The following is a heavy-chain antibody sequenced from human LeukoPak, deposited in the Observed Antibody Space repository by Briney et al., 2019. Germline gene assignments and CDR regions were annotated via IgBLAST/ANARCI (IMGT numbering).Heavy chain of an antibody. D-gene: IGHD2-2*02. J-gene: IGHJ5*02. V-gene: IGHV4-30-4*08. CDR3: ARSQLLYVDWFDP. Sequence: SETLSLTCAVYGGSFSGYYWSWIRQPPGKGLEWIGYIYYNGSTYYNPSLKSRVTISVDTSKNQFSLKLSSVTAADTAVYYCARSQLLYVDWFDPWGQETLVPVSS. CDR1: GGSFSGYY. CDR2: IYYNGST.